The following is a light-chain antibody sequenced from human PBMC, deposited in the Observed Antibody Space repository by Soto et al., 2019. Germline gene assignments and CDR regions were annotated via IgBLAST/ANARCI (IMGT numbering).Light chain of an antibody. J-gene: IGKJ5*01. V-gene: IGKV3-11*01. CDR3: QQYNNWPPIT. Sequence: EILLTQSPVTLSLSQGERATLSCRASQSVSSYLAWYQQKPGQAPRLLIYDASNRATGIPARFSGSGSGTDFTLTISSLEPEDFAVYFCQQYNNWPPITFGQGTRLEV. CDR1: QSVSSY. CDR2: DAS.